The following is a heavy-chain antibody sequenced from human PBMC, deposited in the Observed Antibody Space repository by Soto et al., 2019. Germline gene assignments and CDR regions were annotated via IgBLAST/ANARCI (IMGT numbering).Heavy chain of an antibody. Sequence: QVQLVESGGGVIQPGTSLSLPCGSSGFTFRSFGMYWVRQAPGKGLEWVAVVSYDGNHKYYADSVKGRFTVSRDNAKNMLYLQMNSLRGEDTAVYYCAKDVGQQLVLNYGMDVWGQGTTVTVSS. CDR3: AKDVGQQLVLNYGMDV. D-gene: IGHD6-13*01. V-gene: IGHV3-30*18. J-gene: IGHJ6*02. CDR2: VSYDGNHK. CDR1: GFTFRSFG.